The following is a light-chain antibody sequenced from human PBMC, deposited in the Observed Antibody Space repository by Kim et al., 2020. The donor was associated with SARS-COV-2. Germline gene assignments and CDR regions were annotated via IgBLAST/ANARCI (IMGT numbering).Light chain of an antibody. CDR2: DVS. J-gene: IGLJ3*02. Sequence: QSALTQPASVSGSPGQSITISCTGTSSDIGGYKYVSWYQQHPGKAPKLMIYDVSNRPSGVSDRFSGSKSGNTASLTISGLQAEDEADYYCSSYTSSRTLVFGGGTQLTVL. V-gene: IGLV2-14*03. CDR1: SSDIGGYKY. CDR3: SSYTSSRTLV.